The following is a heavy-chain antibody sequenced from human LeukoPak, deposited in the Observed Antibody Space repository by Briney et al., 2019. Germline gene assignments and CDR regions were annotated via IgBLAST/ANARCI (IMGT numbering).Heavy chain of an antibody. Sequence: GGSLRLSCAASGFTFSSYAMSWVRQAPGKGLEWVSAISGSGGSTYYADSVKGRFTISRDSSKNTLYLQMNSLRAGDTAVYYCAKTYYDILTGYGYYGMDVWGQGTTVTVSS. CDR1: GFTFSSYA. V-gene: IGHV3-23*01. J-gene: IGHJ6*02. CDR3: AKTYYDILTGYGYYGMDV. D-gene: IGHD3-9*01. CDR2: ISGSGGST.